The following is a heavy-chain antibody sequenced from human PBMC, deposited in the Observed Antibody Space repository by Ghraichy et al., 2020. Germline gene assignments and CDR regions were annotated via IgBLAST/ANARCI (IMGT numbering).Heavy chain of an antibody. Sequence: GGSLRLSCAASGFTFSNFGMNWVRQAPGKGLEWVSAITGSGGSTYYADSVKGRFTISRDNSQNTVYLQMNSLRVEDTAVYYCANGGNVAFEYWGPGTRVTVSS. CDR2: ITGSGGST. J-gene: IGHJ4*02. CDR1: GFTFSNFG. D-gene: IGHD1-1*01. V-gene: IGHV3-23*01. CDR3: ANGGNVAFEY.